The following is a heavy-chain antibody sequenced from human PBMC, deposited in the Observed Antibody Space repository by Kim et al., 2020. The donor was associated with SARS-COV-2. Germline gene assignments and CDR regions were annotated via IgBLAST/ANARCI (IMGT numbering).Heavy chain of an antibody. Sequence: SETLSLTFTVSGGSISSSSYYWGWIRQPPGKGLEWIGSIYYSGSTYYNPSLKSRVTISVDTSKNQFSLKLSSVTAADTAVYYCARRTTYGEAPADNWFDPWGQGTLVTVSS. CDR3: ARRTTYGEAPADNWFDP. CDR1: GGSISSSSYY. CDR2: IYYSGST. V-gene: IGHV4-39*01. J-gene: IGHJ5*02. D-gene: IGHD4-17*01.